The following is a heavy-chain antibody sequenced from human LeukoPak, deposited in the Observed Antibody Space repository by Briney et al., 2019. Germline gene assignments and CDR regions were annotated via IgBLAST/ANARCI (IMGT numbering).Heavy chain of an antibody. V-gene: IGHV3-23*01. CDR2: ISGSGGST. D-gene: IGHD3-22*01. CDR1: GFTFSTYT. Sequence: GGSLRLSCAASGFTFSTYTMNWVRQAPGKGLEWVSAISGSGGSTYYADSVKGRFTISRDNSKNTLYLQMNSLRAEDTAVYYCAKRLGYYDSSGYPFDYWGQGTLVTVSS. CDR3: AKRLGYYDSSGYPFDY. J-gene: IGHJ4*02.